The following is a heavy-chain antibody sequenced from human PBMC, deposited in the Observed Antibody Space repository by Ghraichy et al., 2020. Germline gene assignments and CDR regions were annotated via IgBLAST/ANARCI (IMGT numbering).Heavy chain of an antibody. CDR3: ARDERGLFCSGDSCFPSYYNYGMDV. Sequence: GGSLRLSCAASGFTFSNYALHWVRQAPGKGLEWVAGISSDGNYKSYAESVKGRFTISTDNSKNTLSLQMNSLRPEDTAVYYCARDERGLFCSGDSCFPSYYNYGMDVWGQGTTVTVSS. CDR2: ISSDGNYK. D-gene: IGHD2-15*01. V-gene: IGHV3-30*04. CDR1: GFTFSNYA. J-gene: IGHJ6*02.